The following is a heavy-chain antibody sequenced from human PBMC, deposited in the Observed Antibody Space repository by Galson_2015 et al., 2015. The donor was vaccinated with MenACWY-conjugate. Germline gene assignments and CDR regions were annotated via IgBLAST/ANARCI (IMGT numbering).Heavy chain of an antibody. Sequence: SLRLSCAASGFTFSSYAMSWVRQAPGKGLEWVSVIGVSGHCTYYADSVKGRFTISRDNSKNTLYVQMNSLRAEDTAVYYCARPGGSAWKSSFDPGAQGPLVPAPS. D-gene: IGHD6-19*01. CDR1: GFTFSSYA. J-gene: IGHJ5*02. CDR2: IGVSGHCT. CDR3: ARPGGSAWKSSFDP. V-gene: IGHV3-23*01.